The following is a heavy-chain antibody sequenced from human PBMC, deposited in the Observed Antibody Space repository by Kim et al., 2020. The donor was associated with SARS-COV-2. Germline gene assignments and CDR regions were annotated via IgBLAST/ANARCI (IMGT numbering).Heavy chain of an antibody. CDR1: GFTFSTRT. Sequence: GGSLRLSCAASGFTFSTRTMTWVRQLPGKGLEWVSTLSGNGRSIFYADSVQGRFIISRDNSKNTLYLQMTSLTAEDTAVYYCARSHSSSWGTFDYWGQGTLVTVSS. V-gene: IGHV3-23*01. CDR2: LSGNGRSI. J-gene: IGHJ4*02. D-gene: IGHD6-6*01. CDR3: ARSHSSSWGTFDY.